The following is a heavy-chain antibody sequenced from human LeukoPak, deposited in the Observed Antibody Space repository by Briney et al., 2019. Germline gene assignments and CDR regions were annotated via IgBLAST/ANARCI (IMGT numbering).Heavy chain of an antibody. CDR3: AKDLGSSWFFEY. Sequence: PSETLSLTCTVSGGSISSSSYYWGWIRQPPGKGLEWIGSIYYSGSTYYNPSLKSRVTISVDTSKNQFSLKLSSVTAADTAVYFCAKDLGSSWFFEYWGQGTLVTVSS. J-gene: IGHJ4*02. D-gene: IGHD6-13*01. CDR1: GGSISSSSYY. CDR2: IYYSGST. V-gene: IGHV4-39*07.